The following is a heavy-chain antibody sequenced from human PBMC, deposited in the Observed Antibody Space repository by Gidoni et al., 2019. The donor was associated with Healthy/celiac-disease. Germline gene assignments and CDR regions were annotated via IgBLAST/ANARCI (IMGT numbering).Heavy chain of an antibody. Sequence: EAQLVESGGGVVRPGGSMSRSCAAAGFTFDDDGMSWVRLGPGKGLEWVSGINWNVGSTGYADSVKGRFTISRDNAKNSLYLQMNSLRAEDTALYYCTRKNDYGDYFGQGTLVTVSS. CDR1: GFTFDDDG. CDR2: INWNVGST. V-gene: IGHV3-20*04. J-gene: IGHJ4*02. CDR3: TRKNDYGDY.